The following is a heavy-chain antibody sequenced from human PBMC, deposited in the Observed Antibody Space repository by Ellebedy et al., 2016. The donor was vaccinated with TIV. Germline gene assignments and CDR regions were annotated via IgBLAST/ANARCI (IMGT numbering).Heavy chain of an antibody. J-gene: IGHJ6*02. V-gene: IGHV3-23*01. CDR1: GFTFSSYA. CDR2: ISGSGGST. CDR3: ANHYCSSTSCSMGGAYYYYYYGMDV. D-gene: IGHD2-2*01. Sequence: GESLKISCAASGFTFSSYAMSWVRQAPGKGLEWVSAISGSGGSTYYADSVKGRFTISRDNSKNTLYLQMNSLRAEDTAVYYCANHYCSSTSCSMGGAYYYYYYGMDVWGQGTTVTVSS.